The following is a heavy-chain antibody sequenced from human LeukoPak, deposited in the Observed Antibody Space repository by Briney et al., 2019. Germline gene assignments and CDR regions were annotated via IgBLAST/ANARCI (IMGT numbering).Heavy chain of an antibody. Sequence: PGGSLRLSCAASGFTFTNYAMSWVRQAPGKGLEWVAFIRYDGSNKYYADSVKGRFTISRDNSKNTLYLQMNSLRAEDTAVYYCANREGHCSSTSCSPMVGYWGQGTLVTVSS. CDR1: GFTFTNYA. V-gene: IGHV3-30*02. D-gene: IGHD2-2*01. J-gene: IGHJ4*02. CDR3: ANREGHCSSTSCSPMVGY. CDR2: IRYDGSNK.